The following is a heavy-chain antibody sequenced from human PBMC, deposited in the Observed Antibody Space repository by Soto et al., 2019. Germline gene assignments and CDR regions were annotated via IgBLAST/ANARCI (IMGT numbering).Heavy chain of an antibody. D-gene: IGHD2-21*01. Sequence: GGSLRLSCEVSGFTFSDFYMSWIHQSPGKGLEWLSYISPKSNYKQYAESVKGRHTISRDNAKNPLSLQMNSLRVEDTAVYYCVRGGGGGQFDSWGQGTLVTVSS. CDR1: GFTFSDFY. J-gene: IGHJ4*02. CDR2: ISPKSNYK. V-gene: IGHV3-11*06. CDR3: VRGGGGGQFDS.